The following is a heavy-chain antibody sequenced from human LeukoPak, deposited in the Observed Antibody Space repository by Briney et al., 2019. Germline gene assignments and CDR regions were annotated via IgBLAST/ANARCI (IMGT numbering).Heavy chain of an antibody. Sequence: PSETLSLTCSVSSGSVRSNYYSWAWIRQAPGKGLEWVGGLDDSENTYYNPSLKSRLTMSVDTSKNHFSLNLKSVAAADTSVYYCARRLRIGAAEWFDPWGQGIMVTVSS. CDR1: SGSVRSNYYS. CDR3: ARRLRIGAAEWFDP. D-gene: IGHD2-15*01. V-gene: IGHV4-39*02. CDR2: LDDSENT. J-gene: IGHJ5*02.